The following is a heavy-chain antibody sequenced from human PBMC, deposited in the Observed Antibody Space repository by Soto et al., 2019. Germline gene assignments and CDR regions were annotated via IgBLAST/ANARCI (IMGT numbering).Heavy chain of an antibody. CDR1: GFSLTTSGVG. Sequence: QITLKESGPALVKPTQTLTLTCTFSGFSLTTSGVGVGWIRQPPGKALEWLALIYWDYDKRYCPSLRRRHTITKDTSRNQVVLTMTNMDPVDTATYFCAHRLTLNTDWNYGRFDYWGQGALVTVSS. D-gene: IGHD1-7*01. CDR3: AHRLTLNTDWNYGRFDY. V-gene: IGHV2-5*02. J-gene: IGHJ4*02. CDR2: IYWDYDK.